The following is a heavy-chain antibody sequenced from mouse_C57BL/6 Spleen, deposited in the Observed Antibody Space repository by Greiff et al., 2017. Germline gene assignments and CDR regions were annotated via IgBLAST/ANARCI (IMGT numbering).Heavy chain of an antibody. CDR1: GYTFTSYW. V-gene: IGHV1-61*01. CDR3: ASPRYGRFGY. D-gene: IGHD1-1*01. J-gene: IGHJ2*01. CDR2: IYPSDSET. Sequence: QVQLQQPGAELVRPGSSVKLSCKASGYTFTSYWMDWVKQRPGQGLEWIGNIYPSDSETHYNQKFKDKATLTVDKSSSTAYMQLSSLTSEDSAVYDCASPRYGRFGYWGQGTTLTVSS.